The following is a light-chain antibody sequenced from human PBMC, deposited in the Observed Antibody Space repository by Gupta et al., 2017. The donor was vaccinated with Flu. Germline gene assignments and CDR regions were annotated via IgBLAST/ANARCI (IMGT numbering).Light chain of an antibody. V-gene: IGKV2-28*01. Sequence: DIVMTQSPLSLPVTPGEPASISCRSSQSLLHSNGYTYFDWYMQKPGQSPQLLIHLGSNRASGVPDRFSGSGSGTDFTLKISRVEAEDVGVYYCRQALQIPITFGQGTPMEIK. CDR2: LGS. CDR3: RQALQIPIT. CDR1: QSLLHSNGYTY. J-gene: IGKJ5*01.